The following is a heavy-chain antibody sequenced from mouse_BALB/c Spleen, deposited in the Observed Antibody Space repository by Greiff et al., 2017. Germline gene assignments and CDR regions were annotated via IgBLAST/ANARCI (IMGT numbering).Heavy chain of an antibody. CDR2: INPSNGRT. Sequence: VQLQQPGAELVKPGASVKLSCKASGYTFTSYWMHWVKQRPGQGLEWIGEINPSNGRTNYNEKFKSKATLTVDKSSSTAYMQLSSLTSEDSAVYYCARWDGGFAYWGQGTLVTVSA. CDR3: ARWDGGFAY. CDR1: GYTFTSYW. D-gene: IGHD2-3*01. V-gene: IGHV1S81*02. J-gene: IGHJ3*01.